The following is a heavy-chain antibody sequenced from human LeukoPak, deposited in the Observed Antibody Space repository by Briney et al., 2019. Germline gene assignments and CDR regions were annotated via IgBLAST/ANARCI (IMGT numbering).Heavy chain of an antibody. V-gene: IGHV3-23*01. D-gene: IGHD4-17*01. Sequence: QAGGSLRLSCAASGFTFSSYAMSWVRQAPGKGLEWVSAISGSGGSTYYADSVKGRFTISRDNSKNTLYLQMNSLRAEDTAVYYCAKDQLTTVTTYLDYWGQGTLVTVSS. CDR1: GFTFSSYA. CDR2: ISGSGGST. CDR3: AKDQLTTVTTYLDY. J-gene: IGHJ4*02.